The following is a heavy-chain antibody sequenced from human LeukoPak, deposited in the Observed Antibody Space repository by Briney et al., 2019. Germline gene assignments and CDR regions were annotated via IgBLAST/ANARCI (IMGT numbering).Heavy chain of an antibody. Sequence: ASVKVSCKASGYTFTSYGISWVRQAPGQGLEWMGWISAYNGNTNYAQKLQGRVTMTTDTSTSTAYMELRSLRSDDTAVYYCARGEVIAAAGTPPFDYWGQGTLVTVSS. CDR2: ISAYNGNT. CDR1: GYTFTSYG. J-gene: IGHJ4*02. V-gene: IGHV1-18*01. CDR3: ARGEVIAAAGTPPFDY. D-gene: IGHD6-13*01.